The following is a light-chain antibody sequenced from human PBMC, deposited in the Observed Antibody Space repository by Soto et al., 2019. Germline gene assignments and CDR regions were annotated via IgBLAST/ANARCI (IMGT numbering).Light chain of an antibody. CDR2: ANN. Sequence: QAVVTQPPSASGTPGQKITISCSGSSSDIGSNTVNWYQQLTGTAPKLLIYANNQRPSGVPDRFSGSKSGTSASLAISGLQSEDGADYYCAAWDDSLNGVIFGGRTKLTVL. CDR3: AAWDDSLNGVI. V-gene: IGLV1-44*01. J-gene: IGLJ2*01. CDR1: SSDIGSNT.